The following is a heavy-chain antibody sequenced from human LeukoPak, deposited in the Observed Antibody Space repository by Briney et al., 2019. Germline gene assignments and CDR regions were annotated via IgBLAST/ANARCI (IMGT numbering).Heavy chain of an antibody. V-gene: IGHV4-34*01. CDR1: CGSFSDYY. D-gene: IGHD6-19*01. J-gene: IGHJ4*02. Sequence: SETLSLTCAVFCGSFSDYYWSWIRQPPGKGLEWIGEINHSGITNYNPSLKSRVTISADTSKNQFSLKLSSVTAADTSVYYCASDTVAGTGWGQGTLVTVSS. CDR3: ASDTVAGTG. CDR2: INHSGIT.